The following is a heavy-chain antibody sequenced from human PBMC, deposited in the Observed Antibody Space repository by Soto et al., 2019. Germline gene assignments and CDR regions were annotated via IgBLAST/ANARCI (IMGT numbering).Heavy chain of an antibody. CDR3: ARRLIDGYSYGSFDY. V-gene: IGHV3-30-3*01. CDR2: ISYDGNNK. Sequence: QVQLVESGGGVVQPGRSLRLSCAASGFTFSSYAMHWVRQAPGKGLEWVAVISYDGNNKYYADSVKGRFTISRDNSKNTLYLQMNSLRAEDTAVYYCARRLIDGYSYGSFDYWGQGTLVTVSS. D-gene: IGHD5-18*01. J-gene: IGHJ4*02. CDR1: GFTFSSYA.